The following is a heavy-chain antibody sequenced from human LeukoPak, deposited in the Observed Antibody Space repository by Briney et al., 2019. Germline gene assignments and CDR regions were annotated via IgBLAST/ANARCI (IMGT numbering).Heavy chain of an antibody. J-gene: IGHJ5*02. CDR2: IIPILGIA. CDR1: GGTFSSYA. V-gene: IGHV1-69*04. D-gene: IGHD2-8*01. CDR3: ARDIRYCTNGVCSGNWFDP. Sequence: GSSVKVSCKASGGTFSSYAISWVRQAPGQGLEWMGRIIPILGIANYAQKFQGRDTITADKSTSTAYMELSSLRSEDTAVYYCARDIRYCTNGVCSGNWFDPWGQGTLVTVSS.